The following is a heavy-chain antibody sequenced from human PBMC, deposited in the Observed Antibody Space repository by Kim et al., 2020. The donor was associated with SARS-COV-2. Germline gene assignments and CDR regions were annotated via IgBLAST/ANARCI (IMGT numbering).Heavy chain of an antibody. CDR3: ARGGLVWFGELF. J-gene: IGHJ4*02. D-gene: IGHD3-10*01. CDR2: INGGNGNT. Sequence: ASVKVSCKASGYTFTRYALHWVRQAPGQRLEWMGWINGGNGNTQYSQKFQGRVTIIRDTSASTAYMELSSLRSEDTAIYYCARGGLVWFGELFWGQGTLVTVSS. V-gene: IGHV1-3*01. CDR1: GYTFTRYA.